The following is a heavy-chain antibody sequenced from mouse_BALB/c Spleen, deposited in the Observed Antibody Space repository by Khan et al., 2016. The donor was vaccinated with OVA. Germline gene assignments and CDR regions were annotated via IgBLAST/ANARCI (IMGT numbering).Heavy chain of an antibody. D-gene: IGHD2-1*01. Sequence: QVQLKQSGAELVKPGASVKLSCKTSGYTFTSYWIQWVKQRPGQGLGWMGEIFPGTGTTYYNENFKGKATLTIDTSSTTAYMQLSSLNSEDSAVYFCARGYFGNYEFAYWGQGTLVTVSS. CDR1: GYTFTSYW. CDR2: IFPGTGTT. J-gene: IGHJ3*01. V-gene: IGHV1S132*01. CDR3: ARGYFGNYEFAY.